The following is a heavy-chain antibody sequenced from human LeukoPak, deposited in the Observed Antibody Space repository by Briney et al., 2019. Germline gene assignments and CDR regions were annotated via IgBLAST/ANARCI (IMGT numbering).Heavy chain of an antibody. D-gene: IGHD3-10*01. CDR1: GYTLTELS. CDR2: FDPEDGET. V-gene: IGHV1-24*01. J-gene: IGHJ4*02. CDR3: AGRWFGELNYYFDY. Sequence: ASVKVSFKVSGYTLTELSMHWVRQAPGKGLEWMGGFDPEDGETIYAQKFQGRVTMTEDTSTDTAYMELSSLRSEDTAVYYCAGRWFGELNYYFDYWGQGTLVTVSS.